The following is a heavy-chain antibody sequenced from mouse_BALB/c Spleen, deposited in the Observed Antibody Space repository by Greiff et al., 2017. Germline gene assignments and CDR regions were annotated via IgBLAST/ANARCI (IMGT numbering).Heavy chain of an antibody. V-gene: IGHV14-3*02. CDR1: GFNLKDTY. CDR2: IDPANGNT. CDR3: ADYGSHWYFDV. Sequence: VQLQQSGAELVKPGASVKLSCTASGFNLKDTYMHWVKQRPEQGLEWIGRIDPANGNTKYDPKFQGKATITADTSSNTAYLQLSSLTSEDTAVYYCADYGSHWYFDVWGAGTTVTVSS. J-gene: IGHJ1*01. D-gene: IGHD1-1*01.